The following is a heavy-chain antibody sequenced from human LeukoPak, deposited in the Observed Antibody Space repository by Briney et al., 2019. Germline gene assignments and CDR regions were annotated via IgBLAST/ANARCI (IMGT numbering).Heavy chain of an antibody. CDR3: ARKGFTIFGVVIMGDY. J-gene: IGHJ4*02. V-gene: IGHV1-69*05. D-gene: IGHD3-3*01. Sequence: ASVKVSCKASGGTFSSYAISWVRQAPGQGLEWMGGTIPIFGTANYAQKFQGRVTMTTDTSTSTAYMELRSLRSDDTAVYYCARKGFTIFGVVIMGDYWGQGTLVTVSS. CDR1: GGTFSSYA. CDR2: TIPIFGTA.